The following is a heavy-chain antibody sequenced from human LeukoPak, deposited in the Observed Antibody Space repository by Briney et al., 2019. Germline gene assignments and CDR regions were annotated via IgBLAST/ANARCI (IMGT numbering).Heavy chain of an antibody. CDR1: GGSISGYY. CDR2: IYHSGST. V-gene: IGHV4-34*01. Sequence: SETLSLTCTVSGGSISGYYWSWIRQPAGKGLEWIGEIYHSGSTNYNPSLKSRVTISVDKSKNQFSLKLSSVTAADTAVYYCARDLIVVVPAAVHDAFDIWGQGTMVTVSS. D-gene: IGHD2-2*01. CDR3: ARDLIVVVPAAVHDAFDI. J-gene: IGHJ3*02.